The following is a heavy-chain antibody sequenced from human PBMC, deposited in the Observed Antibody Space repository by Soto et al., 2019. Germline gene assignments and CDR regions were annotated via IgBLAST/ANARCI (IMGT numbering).Heavy chain of an antibody. CDR3: ARVGWSGYYTDNWFDP. D-gene: IGHD3-3*01. CDR1: GFTFTSSA. V-gene: IGHV1-58*01. J-gene: IGHJ5*02. CDR2: IVVGSGNT. Sequence: SAKVSCKASGFTFTSSAVQWVRQARGQRLEWIGWIVVGSGNTNYAQKFQERVTITRDMSTSTAYMELSSLRSEDTAVYYCARVGWSGYYTDNWFDPWGQGTLVTVSS.